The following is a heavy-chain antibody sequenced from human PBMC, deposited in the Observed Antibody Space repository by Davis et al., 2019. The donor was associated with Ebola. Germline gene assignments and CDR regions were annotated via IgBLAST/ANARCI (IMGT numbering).Heavy chain of an antibody. CDR2: IYYSGST. CDR3: AREDASSTSADY. V-gene: IGHV4-59*01. D-gene: IGHD2-15*01. CDR1: GGSISNKY. J-gene: IGHJ4*02. Sequence: SETLSLTCTVSGGSISNKYWSWIRQPPGKGLEWIGYIYYSGSTNYNPSLKSRVTISIDTSESQLSLKLSSVTAADTAVYYCAREDASSTSADYWGQGILVTVSS.